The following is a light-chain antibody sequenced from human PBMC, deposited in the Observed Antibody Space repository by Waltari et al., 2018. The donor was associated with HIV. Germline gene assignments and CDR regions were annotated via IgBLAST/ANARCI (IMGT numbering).Light chain of an antibody. V-gene: IGKV1-39*01. Sequence: DIQMTQSPSSLSASVGDRVTITCRASQSISSYLNWYQQKPGKAPQLLIYAASSLQSGVPVRFSGSGSGTDFTLTISSLQPQDFATYDCQQSYSTPFTFGGGTKVEIE. CDR1: QSISSY. CDR2: AAS. J-gene: IGKJ4*01. CDR3: QQSYSTPFT.